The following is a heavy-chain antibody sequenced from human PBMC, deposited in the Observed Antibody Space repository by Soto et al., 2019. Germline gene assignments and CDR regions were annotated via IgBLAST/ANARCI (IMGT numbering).Heavy chain of an antibody. Sequence: PGGSLRLAFAASGFTFRNYAMNWVRQAPVKGLEWVSGISVSGGTTYYADSVKGRFTVSRDNSKSTVFLQVNSLIAEDTAVYFCAKGMYYYDCRGYRLFDYCGQGTQVTDSS. D-gene: IGHD3-22*01. CDR1: GFTFRNYA. CDR3: AKGMYYYDCRGYRLFDY. CDR2: ISVSGGTT. J-gene: IGHJ4*02. V-gene: IGHV3-23*01.